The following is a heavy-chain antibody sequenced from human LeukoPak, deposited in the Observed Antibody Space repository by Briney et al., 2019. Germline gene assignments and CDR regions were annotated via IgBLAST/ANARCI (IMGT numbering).Heavy chain of an antibody. CDR1: GFTFSSYA. Sequence: GGSLRLSCAASGFTFSSYAMHWVRQAPAKGLEWVAVISYDGSNKYYADSVKGRFTISRDNSKNTLYLQMNSLRAEDTAVYYCARGIVVVVAANDLIDYWGQGTLVTVSS. J-gene: IGHJ4*02. V-gene: IGHV3-30*04. CDR3: ARGIVVVVAANDLIDY. CDR2: ISYDGSNK. D-gene: IGHD2-15*01.